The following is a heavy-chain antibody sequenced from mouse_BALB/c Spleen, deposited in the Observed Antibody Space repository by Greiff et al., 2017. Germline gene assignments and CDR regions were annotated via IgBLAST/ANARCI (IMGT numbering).Heavy chain of an antibody. CDR2: INPYNGDT. CDR3: GRGVRAYYYAMDY. CDR1: GYSFTGYF. V-gene: IGHV1-37*01. J-gene: IGHJ4*01. D-gene: IGHD2-14*01. Sequence: EVQVVESGPELVKPGASVKISCKASGYSFTGYFMNWVKQSHGKSLEWIGRINPYNGDTFYNQKFKGKATLTVDKSSSTAHMELLSLTSEDSAVYYCGRGVRAYYYAMDYWGQGTSVTVSS.